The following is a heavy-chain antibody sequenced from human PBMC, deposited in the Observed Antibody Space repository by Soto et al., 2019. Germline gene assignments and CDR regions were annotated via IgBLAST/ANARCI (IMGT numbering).Heavy chain of an antibody. D-gene: IGHD4-4*01. CDR1: GGTFRSYA. CDR2: IIHFIGTA. CDR3: ARVVMTTVPASDYYGMDV. J-gene: IGHJ6*02. V-gene: IGHV1-69*11. Sequence: ASVMVSCKASGGTFRSYAISWVRQAPVQGLEWMGRIIHFIGTANYAKKCQGRVTITADESTSTGYMELTSLRSEDTAVYYCARVVMTTVPASDYYGMDVWGQGTTVTVSS.